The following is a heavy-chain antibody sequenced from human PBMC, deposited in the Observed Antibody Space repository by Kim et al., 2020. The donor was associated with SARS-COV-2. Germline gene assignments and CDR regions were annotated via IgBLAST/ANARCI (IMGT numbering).Heavy chain of an antibody. J-gene: IGHJ3*01. CDR1: GYTFTYHD. D-gene: IGHD4-17*01. V-gene: IGHV1-45*02. Sequence: SVKVSCKASGYTFTYHDMNWVRQAPGQPLEWMGWIKTYNGNTKYAQKFQDRVAITRQTSLTAVYLELSSLKSEDSAIYYCARSTLASGSRDYYLSVWA. CDR2: IKTYNGNT. CDR3: ARSTLASGSRDYYLSV.